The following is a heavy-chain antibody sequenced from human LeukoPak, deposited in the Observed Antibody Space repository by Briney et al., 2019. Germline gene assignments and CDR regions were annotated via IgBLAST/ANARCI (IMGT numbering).Heavy chain of an antibody. V-gene: IGHV4-34*01. D-gene: IGHD6-19*01. CDR3: ARGPRKTARKSAVAGTTLKGWFDP. J-gene: IGHJ5*02. CDR2: INHSGST. Sequence: AGGSLRLSCAASGFTFSDYYMSWIRQPPGKGLEWIGEINHSGSTNYNPSLKSRVTISVDTSKNQFSLKLSSVTAADTAVYCCARGPRKTARKSAVAGTTLKGWFDPWGQGTLVTVSS. CDR1: GFTFSDYY.